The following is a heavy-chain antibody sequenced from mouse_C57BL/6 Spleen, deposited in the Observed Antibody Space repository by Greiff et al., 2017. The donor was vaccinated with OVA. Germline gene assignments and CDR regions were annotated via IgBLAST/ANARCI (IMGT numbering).Heavy chain of an antibody. CDR2: IDPSDSYT. CDR1: GYTFTSYW. CDR3: ASSGGYYDYDGAWWFAY. D-gene: IGHD2-4*01. V-gene: IGHV1-69*01. J-gene: IGHJ3*01. Sequence: QVQLQQPGAELVMPGASVKLSCKASGYTFTSYWMHWVKQRPGQGLEWIGEIDPSDSYTNYNQKFKGKSTLTVDKSSSTAYMQLSSLTSEDSAVYYCASSGGYYDYDGAWWFAYWGQGTLVTVSA.